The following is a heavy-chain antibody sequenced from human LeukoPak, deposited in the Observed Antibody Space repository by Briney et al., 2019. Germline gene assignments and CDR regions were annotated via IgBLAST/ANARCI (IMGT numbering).Heavy chain of an antibody. D-gene: IGHD6-13*01. CDR3: AREAIAAAGTHSRKDYNWFDP. CDR2: ISSSSSYI. J-gene: IGHJ5*02. Sequence: PGGSLRLSCAASGFTFSSYSMNWVRQAPGKGLEWVSSISSSSSYIYYADSVKGRFTISRDNAKNSLYLQMNSLRAEDTAVYYCAREAIAAAGTHSRKDYNWFDPWGQGTLVTVSS. V-gene: IGHV3-21*01. CDR1: GFTFSSYS.